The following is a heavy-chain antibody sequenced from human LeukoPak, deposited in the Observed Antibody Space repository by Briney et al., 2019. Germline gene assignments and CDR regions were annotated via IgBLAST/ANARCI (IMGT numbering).Heavy chain of an antibody. J-gene: IGHJ5*02. D-gene: IGHD3-22*01. CDR3: ARDRVDSSALWRFDP. CDR2: IYYSGST. CDR1: GGSISSYF. V-gene: IGHV4-59*01. Sequence: SETLTLTCTVSGGSISSYFWSGIRQPPGKGLEWIGYIYYSGSTNYNPSLKSRVTMSVDTSKNQFSLKLSSVTAADTAVYYCARDRVDSSALWRFDPWGRGTLVTVSS.